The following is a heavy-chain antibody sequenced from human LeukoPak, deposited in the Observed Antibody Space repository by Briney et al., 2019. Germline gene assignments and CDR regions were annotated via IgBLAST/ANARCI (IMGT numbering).Heavy chain of an antibody. CDR1: GFTFSSYA. J-gene: IGHJ4*02. Sequence: GGSLRLSCAASGFTFSSYAMHWVRQAPGKGLEWVAVISYDGSNKYYADSVKGRFTISRDNSKNTLYLQMNSLRAEDTAVYYCARDLAEMATTSFDYWGQGTLVTVSS. D-gene: IGHD5-24*01. V-gene: IGHV3-30-3*01. CDR3: ARDLAEMATTSFDY. CDR2: ISYDGSNK.